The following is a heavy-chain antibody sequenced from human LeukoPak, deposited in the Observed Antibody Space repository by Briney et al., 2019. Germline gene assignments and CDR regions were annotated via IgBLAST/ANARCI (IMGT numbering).Heavy chain of an antibody. CDR2: ISSSSSYI. D-gene: IGHD4-23*01. J-gene: IGHJ3*02. V-gene: IGHV3-21*01. Sequence: TGGSLRLSCAASGFTFSSYSMNWVRQAPGKGLEWVSSISSSSSYIYYADSVKGRFTISRDNAKNSLYLQMNSLRAEDTAVYYCARGADSRNRWPHAFDIWGQGTMVTVSS. CDR3: ARGADSRNRWPHAFDI. CDR1: GFTFSSYS.